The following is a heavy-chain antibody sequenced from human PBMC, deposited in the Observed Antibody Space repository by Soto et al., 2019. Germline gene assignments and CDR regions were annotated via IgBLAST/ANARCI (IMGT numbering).Heavy chain of an antibody. Sequence: PSETLSLTCTVSGGSISSYYWSWIRQPPGKGLEWIGYIYYSGSTNYNPSLKSRVTISVDTSKNQFSLKLSSVTAADTAVYYCARLSVVAAANWFDPWGQGTLVTVSS. J-gene: IGHJ5*02. CDR3: ARLSVVAAANWFDP. CDR2: IYYSGST. D-gene: IGHD2-15*01. CDR1: GGSISSYY. V-gene: IGHV4-59*08.